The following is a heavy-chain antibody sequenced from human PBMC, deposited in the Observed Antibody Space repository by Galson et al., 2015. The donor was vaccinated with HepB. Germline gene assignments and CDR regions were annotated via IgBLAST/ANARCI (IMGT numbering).Heavy chain of an antibody. CDR3: ARDMEATMTLYY. V-gene: IGHV1-3*01. D-gene: IGHD3-22*01. CDR1: GYTFTSYA. Sequence: VKVSCKASGYTFTSYAMHWVRQAPGQRLEWMGWINAGNGNTKYSQKFQGRVTITRDTSASTAYMELSSLRSEDTAVYYCARDMEATMTLYYWGQGTLVTVSS. J-gene: IGHJ4*02. CDR2: INAGNGNT.